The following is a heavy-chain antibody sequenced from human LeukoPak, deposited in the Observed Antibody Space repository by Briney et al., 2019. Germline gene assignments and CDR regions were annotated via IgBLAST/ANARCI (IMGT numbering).Heavy chain of an antibody. D-gene: IGHD3-10*01. Sequence: PGGSLRLSCAASGFTFSGYAMSWVRQAPGKGLEWVSAISGSGGSTYYADSVKGRFTISRDNSKNTLYLQMNSLRAEDTAVYYCAKHYYGSGSPFDYWGQGTLVTVSS. CDR2: ISGSGGST. CDR1: GFTFSGYA. V-gene: IGHV3-23*01. J-gene: IGHJ4*02. CDR3: AKHYYGSGSPFDY.